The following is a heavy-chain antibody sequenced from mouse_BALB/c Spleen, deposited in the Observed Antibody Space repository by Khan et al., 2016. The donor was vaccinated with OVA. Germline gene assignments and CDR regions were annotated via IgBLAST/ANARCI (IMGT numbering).Heavy chain of an antibody. CDR1: GYTFTNYI. CDR3: ARDYGSSFWFAY. CDR2: INPYNDGT. D-gene: IGHD1-1*01. J-gene: IGHJ3*01. V-gene: IGHV1S136*01. Sequence: VQLKASGPELVKPGASVKMSCKASGYTFTNYIIHWVKQKPGQGLEWIGYINPYNDGTKYNEKFKGKATLTSDTSSRTAYMELRGLTSEDSAVYYCARDYGSSFWFAYWGQGTLVTVSA.